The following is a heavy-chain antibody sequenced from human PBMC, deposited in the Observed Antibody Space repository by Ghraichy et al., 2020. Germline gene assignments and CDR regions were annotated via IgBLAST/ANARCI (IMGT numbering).Heavy chain of an antibody. J-gene: IGHJ4*02. D-gene: IGHD3-22*01. CDR1: GGSVSSGSYY. V-gene: IGHV4-61*01. CDR2: IYYSGST. CDR3: ASLYYYDSSGFRDYFDY. Sequence: ESLNISCTVSGGSVSSGSYYWSWIRQPPGKGLEWIGYIYYSGSTNYNPSLKSRVTISVDTSKNQFSLKLSSVTAADTAVYYCASLYYYDSSGFRDYFDYWGQGTLVTVSS.